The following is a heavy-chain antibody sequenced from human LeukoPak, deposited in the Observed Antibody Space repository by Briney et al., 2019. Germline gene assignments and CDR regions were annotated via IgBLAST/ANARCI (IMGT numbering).Heavy chain of an antibody. D-gene: IGHD4-17*01. J-gene: IGHJ5*02. CDR2: ISAYNGNT. CDR1: GYTFTSYG. CDR3: ARDGLVTTVTTYTFDP. Sequence: ASVKVSCKASGYTFTSYGISWVRQAPGQGLEWMGWISAYNGNTNYAQKLQGRVTMTTDTSASTVYMELSSLRSEDTAVYYCARDGLVTTVTTYTFDPWGQGTLVTVSS. V-gene: IGHV1-18*01.